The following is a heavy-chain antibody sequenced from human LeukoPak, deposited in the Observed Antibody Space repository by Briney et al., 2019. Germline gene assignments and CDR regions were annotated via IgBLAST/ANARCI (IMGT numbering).Heavy chain of an antibody. CDR2: IYYSGST. CDR1: GGSISSYY. J-gene: IGHJ4*02. CDR3: ARGLEMATDFDY. V-gene: IGHV4-59*01. Sequence: PSETLSLTCTVSGGSISSYYWSWIRQPPGKGLEWIGYIYYSGSTNYNPSLKSRVTISVGTSKNQFSLKLSSVTAADTAVYYCARGLEMATDFDYWGQGTLVTVSS. D-gene: IGHD5-12*01.